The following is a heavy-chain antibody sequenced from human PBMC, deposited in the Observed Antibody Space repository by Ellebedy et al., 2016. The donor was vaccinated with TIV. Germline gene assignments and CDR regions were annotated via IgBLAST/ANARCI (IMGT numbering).Heavy chain of an antibody. D-gene: IGHD1-26*01. CDR2: INHSGST. J-gene: IGHJ4*02. CDR1: GGSISSTSYY. CDR3: ARGRGGSYSIPFDV. Sequence: SETLSLXXTVSGGSISSTSYYWSWIRLPPGKGLEWIGEINHSGSTYYNPSLKSRVSMSVDRSKNQFSLKLNSLSAADTAVYFCARGRGGSYSIPFDVWGQGALVTVSS. V-gene: IGHV4-39*07.